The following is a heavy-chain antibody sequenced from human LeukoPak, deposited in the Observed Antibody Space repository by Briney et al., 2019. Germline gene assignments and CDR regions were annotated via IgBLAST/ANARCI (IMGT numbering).Heavy chain of an antibody. CDR2: MNQDGREK. CDR1: GFTFSNYW. J-gene: IGHJ4*02. CDR3: ARESHATFDY. Sequence: GGSLRLSCADSGFTFSNYWMSWVRQAPGKGLEWVANMNQDGREKYYEDSVKGRFTISKDNAKNSLYLQMNSPRAEDTAVYYCARESHATFDYWGQGTLVIVSS. D-gene: IGHD1-26*01. V-gene: IGHV3-7*01.